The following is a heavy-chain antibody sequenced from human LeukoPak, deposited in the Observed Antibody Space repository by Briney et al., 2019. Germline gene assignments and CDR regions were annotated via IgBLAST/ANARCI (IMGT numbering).Heavy chain of an antibody. Sequence: GGSLRLSCIGSTFTFSDYGMHWVRQAPGKGLEWVAFIRYDGTKTYYADSAKGRFTISRDNSKNTLYLEMNSLRAEDTAFFYCAKRGFNIDYWGQGTLVTVSS. CDR3: AKRGFNIDY. CDR1: TFTFSDYG. V-gene: IGHV3-30*02. D-gene: IGHD3-10*01. J-gene: IGHJ4*02. CDR2: IRYDGTKT.